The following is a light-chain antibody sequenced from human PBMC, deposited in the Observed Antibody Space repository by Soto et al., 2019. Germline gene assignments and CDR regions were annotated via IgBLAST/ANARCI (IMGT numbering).Light chain of an antibody. Sequence: EIVMTQSPATLSVSPGERATLSCRASQSVSSNLAWYQQKPGQAPRLLIYGASTRATGIPARFSGSGSGTDFTHTISGLRAEDETVYYRQESLSTPWAFGQGTKVDIK. J-gene: IGKJ1*01. CDR3: QESLSTPWA. CDR1: QSVSSN. CDR2: GAS. V-gene: IGKV3D-15*01.